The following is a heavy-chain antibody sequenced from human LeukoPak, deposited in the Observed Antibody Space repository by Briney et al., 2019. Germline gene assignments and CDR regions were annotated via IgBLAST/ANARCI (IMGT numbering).Heavy chain of an antibody. J-gene: IGHJ4*02. CDR2: IYYSGST. V-gene: IGHV4-59*12. CDR1: GGSISSDH. Sequence: PSETLSFTCTVSGGSISSDHWNWIRQPPGKRLEWIGYIYYSGSTNYNPSLKSRVTISVGTSKNQFSLKLSSVTAADTAVYYCARESQEKYYFDYWGQGTLVTVSS. CDR3: ARESQEKYYFDY. D-gene: IGHD5-24*01.